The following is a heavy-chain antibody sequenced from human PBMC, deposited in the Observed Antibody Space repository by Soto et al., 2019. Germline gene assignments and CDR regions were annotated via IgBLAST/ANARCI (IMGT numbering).Heavy chain of an antibody. Sequence: PGGSLRLSCAASGFTFTNAWMSWVRQTPGKGLEWVAEIKSKADGGARDYVAPVKDRFIISRDDSQNTLYLQMNSLKTEDTAVYYCVRPSHPGTAATTSADVWGQGTTVTVSS. CDR2: IKSKADGGAR. V-gene: IGHV3-15*01. CDR1: GFTFTNAW. J-gene: IGHJ6*02. CDR3: VRPSHPGTAATTSADV. D-gene: IGHD1-1*01.